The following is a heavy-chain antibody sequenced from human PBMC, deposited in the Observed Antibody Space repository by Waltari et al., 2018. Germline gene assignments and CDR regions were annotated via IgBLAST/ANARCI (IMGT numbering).Heavy chain of an antibody. CDR3: ARAPSFHYGVFSVPLTLDY. V-gene: IGHV4-34*01. CDR2: MNHRGSG. D-gene: IGHD4-17*01. J-gene: IGHJ3*01. CDR1: GESFSHHF. Sequence: QVQLNQWGAGVLKPSATLSLTCAVYGESFSHHFWTWIRQPPGKGLEWIGQMNHRGSGTYNPSLKNRVTISVDTSMNQFSLMMTSLTAADTAVYYCARAPSFHYGVFSVPLTLDYWSQGTMVFVSS.